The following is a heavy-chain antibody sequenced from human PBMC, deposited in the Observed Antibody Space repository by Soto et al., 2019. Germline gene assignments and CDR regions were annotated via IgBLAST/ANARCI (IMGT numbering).Heavy chain of an antibody. CDR1: GGSISSSSW. Sequence: QVQLQESGPELVKPSGTLSLSCAVSGGSISSSSWWTWVRQSPGKGLAWIGEIFESGATNYNPSLKSRLTMSVDKSKNQFSLNLSSLTAADTAVDFCTTSHAGELNNWGQGTLVTVSS. CDR3: TTSHAGELNN. V-gene: IGHV4-4*02. CDR2: IFESGAT. J-gene: IGHJ4*02. D-gene: IGHD1-7*01.